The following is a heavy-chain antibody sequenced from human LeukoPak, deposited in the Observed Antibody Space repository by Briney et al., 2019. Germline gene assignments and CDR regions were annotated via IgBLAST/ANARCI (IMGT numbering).Heavy chain of an antibody. CDR3: ARDLNYYDSSGYGLDP. CDR1: GGSISSYY. V-gene: IGHV4-59*01. D-gene: IGHD3-22*01. CDR2: IYYSGST. Sequence: SETLSLTCTVSGGSISSYYWSWIRQTPGKGLEWIGYIYYSGSTNYNPSLKSRVTISVDTSKNQFSLKLSSVTAADTAVYYCARDLNYYDSSGYGLDPWGQGTLVTVSS. J-gene: IGHJ5*02.